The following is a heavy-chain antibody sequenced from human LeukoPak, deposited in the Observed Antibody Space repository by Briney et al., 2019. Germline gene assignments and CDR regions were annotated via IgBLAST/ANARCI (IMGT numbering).Heavy chain of an antibody. CDR3: ARGAHCSTTSCYGGYFEY. CDR2: INHSGST. J-gene: IGHJ4*02. V-gene: IGHV4-34*01. CDR1: GGSFSGYY. Sequence: SETLSLTCAVYGGSFSGYYWSWIRQPPGKGLEWIGEINHSGSTNYNPSLKRRVTMSVDTSKNQFSLKLNSVTAADTAVYYCARGAHCSTTSCYGGYFEYWGQGTLVTVSS. D-gene: IGHD2-2*01.